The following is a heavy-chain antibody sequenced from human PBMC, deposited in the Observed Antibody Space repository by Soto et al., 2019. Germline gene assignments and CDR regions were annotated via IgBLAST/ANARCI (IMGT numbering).Heavy chain of an antibody. J-gene: IGHJ4*02. CDR3: ARGKGEEYSSSWLY. D-gene: IGHD6-6*01. CDR1: GFTFSSYA. CDR2: ISYDGSNK. V-gene: IGHV3-30-3*01. Sequence: QVQLVESGGGVVQPGRSLRLSCAASGFTFSSYAMHWVRQAPGKGLEWVAVISYDGSNKYYADSVKGRFTISRDNSKNTLYLQMNCLRAEDTAVYYCARGKGEEYSSSWLYWGQGTLVTVSS.